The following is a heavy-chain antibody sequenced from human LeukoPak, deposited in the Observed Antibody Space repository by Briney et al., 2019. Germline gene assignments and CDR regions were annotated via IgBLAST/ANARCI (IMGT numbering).Heavy chain of an antibody. J-gene: IGHJ4*02. V-gene: IGHV4-34*01. CDR1: GDSIKGYF. Sequence: SEALSLTCTVSGDSIKGYFWSWIRQPPGKGLEWSGEINHSGSTNYNPSLKSQVTISVDTSKTQFSLKLSSVTAADTAVYYCARSISAFRQLVRSRYFDYWGQGTLVTVSS. CDR2: INHSGST. D-gene: IGHD6-6*01. CDR3: ARSISAFRQLVRSRYFDY.